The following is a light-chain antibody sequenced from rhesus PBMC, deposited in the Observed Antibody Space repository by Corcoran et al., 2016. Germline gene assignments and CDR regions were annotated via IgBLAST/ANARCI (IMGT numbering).Light chain of an antibody. V-gene: IGKV3-24*01. J-gene: IGKJ2*01. Sequence: EIVMTQSPATLSLSPGERATLSCRASQSVSSSLAWYQQKPGQAPSLLIYGASNRPTGNPDRFSGRGAGTDFTLTISSLEPEDVAVYYCLQHSDWPYSFGQGTRVDIK. CDR3: LQHSDWPYS. CDR1: QSVSSS. CDR2: GAS.